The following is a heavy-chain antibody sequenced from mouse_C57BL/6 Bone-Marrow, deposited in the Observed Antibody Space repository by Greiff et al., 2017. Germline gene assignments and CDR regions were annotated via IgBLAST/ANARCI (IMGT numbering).Heavy chain of an antibody. CDR1: GFNIKDDY. CDR3: TPTVVAKGGY. CDR2: IDPENGDT. Sequence: VQLQQSGAELVRPGASVKLSFTASGFNIKDDYMHWVQQRPEQGLEWIGWIDPENGDTEYASKFQGKATITADTSSNTAYLQLSSLPSEDTAVYYCTPTVVAKGGYWGQGTTLTVSS. J-gene: IGHJ2*01. V-gene: IGHV14-4*01. D-gene: IGHD1-1*01.